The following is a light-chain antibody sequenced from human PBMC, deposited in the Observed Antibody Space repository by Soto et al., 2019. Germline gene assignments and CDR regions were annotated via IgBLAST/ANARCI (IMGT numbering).Light chain of an antibody. CDR3: QQYDFSPPLYT. CDR1: QNVDNTY. Sequence: EIVLTQSPGTLSLSPGETASLSCRASQNVDNTYLAWYQQKPGLPPTLLIYAISTRAAGIPDRFSGSGSGTDFTLTIDRLELEDFAVYYCQQYDFSPPLYTFGQGTKLEIK. J-gene: IGKJ2*01. V-gene: IGKV3-20*01. CDR2: AIS.